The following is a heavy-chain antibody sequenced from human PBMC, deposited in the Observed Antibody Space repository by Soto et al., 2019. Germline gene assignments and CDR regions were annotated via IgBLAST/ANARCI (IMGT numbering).Heavy chain of an antibody. J-gene: IGHJ6*02. D-gene: IGHD6-19*01. CDR3: AKVEIAVATRAYSMDV. CDR1: GFTFSSYA. CDR2: ISGSGGST. Sequence: EVQLLESGGGLVQPGGSLRLSCAASGFTFSSYAMSWVRQAPGKGLEWVAAISGSGGSTYYADSVKGRFTISRDIPKNTLYLQMNSLRAEDTAVYYCAKVEIAVATRAYSMDVWGQGTTVTVSS. V-gene: IGHV3-23*01.